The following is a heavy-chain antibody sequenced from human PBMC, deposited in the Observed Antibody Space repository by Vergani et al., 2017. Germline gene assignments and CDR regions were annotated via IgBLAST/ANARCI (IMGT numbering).Heavy chain of an antibody. Sequence: QVQLVQSGAEVKKPGASVKVSCKAPGYTFTGYYMHWVRQAPGQGLEWMGWINPNSGGTNYAQKFQGRVTMTRDTSISTAYVELSRLRSDDTAVYYCARAYSTMVRGVMGVYWGQGTLVTVSS. CDR2: INPNSGGT. J-gene: IGHJ4*02. D-gene: IGHD3-10*01. CDR1: GYTFTGYY. V-gene: IGHV1-2*02. CDR3: ARAYSTMVRGVMGVY.